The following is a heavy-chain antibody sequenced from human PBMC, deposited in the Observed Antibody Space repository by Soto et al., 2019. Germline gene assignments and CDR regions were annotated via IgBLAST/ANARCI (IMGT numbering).Heavy chain of an antibody. V-gene: IGHV6-1*01. J-gene: IGHJ4*01. Sequence: SQTLSLTCAITGDGVSSTSAGWSWARQSPSRGLEWLGRTYYRSKWYYEYAVSVRGRITINPDTSKNQYSLQLNSVTPEDTAVYFCARGEQYSGRIFDYWGQGTLVTVSS. D-gene: IGHD1-26*01. CDR3: ARGEQYSGRIFDY. CDR1: GDGVSSTSAG. CDR2: TYYRSKWYY.